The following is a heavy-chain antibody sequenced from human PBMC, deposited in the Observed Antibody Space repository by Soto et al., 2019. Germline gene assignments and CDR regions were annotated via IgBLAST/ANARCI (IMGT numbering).Heavy chain of an antibody. V-gene: IGHV3-23*01. CDR3: ARRGSGSYYDC. CDR2: ISGSGGST. CDR1: GFTFSSYA. Sequence: EVQLLESGGGLVQPGGSLRLSCAASGFTFSSYAMRWVRQAPVKGLEWVSAISGSGGSTYYADAVKGRFTISRDNSKTTLYLQMNSLRAEDTAVYYCARRGSGSYYDCWGQGTLVTVSS. D-gene: IGHD1-26*01. J-gene: IGHJ4*02.